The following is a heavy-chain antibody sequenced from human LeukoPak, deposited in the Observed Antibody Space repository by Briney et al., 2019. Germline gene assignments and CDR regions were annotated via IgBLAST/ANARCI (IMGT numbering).Heavy chain of an antibody. Sequence: GGSLRLSCAVSGFTISSHGMHWVRQAPGKGLEWVAMISYNGNSKYYGDSVKGRFTISRDNSKNTLYLQMNSLRAEDTAVYYCAKDCRQAAGLDYWGQGTLVTVSS. D-gene: IGHD6-13*01. CDR1: GFTISSHG. CDR2: ISYNGNSK. J-gene: IGHJ4*02. V-gene: IGHV3-30*18. CDR3: AKDCRQAAGLDY.